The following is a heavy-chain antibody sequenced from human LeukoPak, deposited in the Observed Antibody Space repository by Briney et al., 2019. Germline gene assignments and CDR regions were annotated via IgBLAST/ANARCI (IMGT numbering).Heavy chain of an antibody. CDR1: GYTFTGYY. V-gene: IGHV1-2*04. CDR3: ARGGTVTTGVYYYYGMDV. CDR2: INPNSGGT. Sequence: ASVKVSCKASGYTFTGYYMHWVRQAPGQGLEWMGWINPNSGGTNYAQKFQGWVTMTRDTSISTAYMELSRLRSDDTAVYYCARGGTVTTGVYYYYGMDVWGQGTTVTVSS. D-gene: IGHD4-11*01. J-gene: IGHJ6*02.